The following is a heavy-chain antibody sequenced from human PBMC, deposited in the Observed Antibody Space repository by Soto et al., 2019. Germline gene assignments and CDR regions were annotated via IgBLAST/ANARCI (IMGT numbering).Heavy chain of an antibody. CDR2: INHSGST. Sequence: SEPLSLTWAVYGGSFSGYYWSWISQPPGKGLEWIGEINHSGSTNYNPSLKSRVTISVDTSKNQFSLKLSSVTAADTAVYYCARPAVRTYYYGPGYYMDVWGKGTTVTVSS. CDR3: ARPAVRTYYYGPGYYMDV. D-gene: IGHD3-10*01. V-gene: IGHV4-34*01. J-gene: IGHJ6*03. CDR1: GGSFSGYY.